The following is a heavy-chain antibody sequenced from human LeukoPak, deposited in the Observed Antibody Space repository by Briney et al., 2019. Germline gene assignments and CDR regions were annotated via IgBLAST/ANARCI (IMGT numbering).Heavy chain of an antibody. Sequence: GESLKISCKGSGHSFTSYWIGWVRQMPGKGLEWMGIIYPGDSDTRYSPSFQGQVTISADKSISTAYLQWSSLKASDTAMYYCARRLVVPAAYDAFDIWGQGTMVTVSS. J-gene: IGHJ3*02. CDR1: GHSFTSYW. V-gene: IGHV5-51*01. CDR2: IYPGDSDT. CDR3: ARRLVVPAAYDAFDI. D-gene: IGHD2-2*01.